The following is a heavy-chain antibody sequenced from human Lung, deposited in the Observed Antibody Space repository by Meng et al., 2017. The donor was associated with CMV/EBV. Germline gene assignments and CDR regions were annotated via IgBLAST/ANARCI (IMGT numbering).Heavy chain of an antibody. CDR2: NIPILGIA. CDR1: GGTFSSYT. J-gene: IGHJ4*02. V-gene: IGHV1-69*02. D-gene: IGHD3-3*01. Sequence: QVSPVPSGVYVKKPGSSVKISCKASGGTFSSYTISWVRQASGQGLECIGRNIPILGIANHAQKFQGIVTITADKSTSTAYMELSSLRSEDTAVYYCASSIFGVVIISPLGYWGQGTLVTVSS. CDR3: ASSIFGVVIISPLGY.